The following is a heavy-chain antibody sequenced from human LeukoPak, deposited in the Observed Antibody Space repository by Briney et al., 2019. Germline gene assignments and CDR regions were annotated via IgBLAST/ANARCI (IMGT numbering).Heavy chain of an antibody. J-gene: IGHJ4*02. CDR2: ISGSGGST. CDR3: AKGQKTTIFGVVTPFDY. CDR1: GFTFSSYA. D-gene: IGHD3-3*01. Sequence: PGGSLRLSCAASGFTFSSYAMSWVRQAPGKGLEWVSAISGSGGSTYYADSVKGRFTISRDNSKNALYLQMNSLRAEDTAVEYCAKGQKTTIFGVVTPFDYWGQGTLVTVSS. V-gene: IGHV3-23*01.